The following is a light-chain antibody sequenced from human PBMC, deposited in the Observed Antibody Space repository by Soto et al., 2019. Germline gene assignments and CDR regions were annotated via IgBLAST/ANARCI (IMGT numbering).Light chain of an antibody. CDR3: QQDNKWSGK. V-gene: IGKV3-15*01. Sequence: PHSRGPPFLSPGEIATLACRSSQSVSSSYLAWYQQKPGQAPRLLIYGASTRTTGIPARFSGSGSGTEFTLTISCLQSEDFAVYYCQQDNKWSGKFGQGSKVDI. CDR2: GAS. CDR1: QSVSSSY. J-gene: IGKJ1*01.